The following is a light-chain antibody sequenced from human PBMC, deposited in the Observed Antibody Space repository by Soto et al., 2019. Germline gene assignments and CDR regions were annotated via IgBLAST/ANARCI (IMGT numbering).Light chain of an antibody. V-gene: IGKV1-39*01. J-gene: IGKJ1*01. CDR1: QTIDVY. CDR3: QQSYITPRT. Sequence: DIQMTQPPSSLYASLGDRVAITCRASQTIDVYLKWYLQKPGRAPQLLIYAASKLQSGVPSRFSGSGSGTDFTLTISSLQPEDSGTYFRQQSYITPRTFGQGTKVDIK. CDR2: AAS.